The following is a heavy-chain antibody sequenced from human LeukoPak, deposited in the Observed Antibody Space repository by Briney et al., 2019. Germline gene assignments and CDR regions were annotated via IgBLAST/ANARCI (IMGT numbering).Heavy chain of an antibody. V-gene: IGHV5-51*01. J-gene: IGHJ4*02. Sequence: GESLKISCKASGYSFTSYWIGWVRQMPGKGLEWMGIIDPSDSETRYTPAFQGQVTISVDKSLTTADLQWNSLKASDTAMYYCARQTAMGRSGDYWGQGTLVTVSS. D-gene: IGHD5-18*01. CDR1: GYSFTSYW. CDR3: ARQTAMGRSGDY. CDR2: IDPSDSET.